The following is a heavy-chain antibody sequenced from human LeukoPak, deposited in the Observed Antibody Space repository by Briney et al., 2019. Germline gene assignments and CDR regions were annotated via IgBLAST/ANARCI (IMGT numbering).Heavy chain of an antibody. V-gene: IGHV1-18*01. CDR3: ARGGTYYPCIDY. D-gene: IGHD1-26*01. CDR2: ISAYNGKT. J-gene: IGHJ4*02. CDR1: GYTFTTSY. Sequence: ASVKVSCKASGYTFTTSYINWVRQAPGQGLGWVGWISAYNGKTNYAQKFQGRVTMTTDSSTSTAYMDLTSLRSDDTAVYYCARGGTYYPCIDYWGQGTLVTVSS.